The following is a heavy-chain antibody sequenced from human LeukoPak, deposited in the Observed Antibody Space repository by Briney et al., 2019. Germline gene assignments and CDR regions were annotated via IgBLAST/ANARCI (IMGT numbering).Heavy chain of an antibody. J-gene: IGHJ6*03. CDR2: IYHSGST. CDR1: GYSISSGYY. CDR3: ARGASGYDSHYYYYMDV. Sequence: PSETLSLTCAVSGYSISSGYYWGWIRQPPGKGLEWIGSIYHSGSTYYNPSLKSRVTISVDTSKNQFSLKLSSVIAADTAVYYCARGASGYDSHYYYYMDVWGKGTTVTVSS. V-gene: IGHV4-38-2*01. D-gene: IGHD5-12*01.